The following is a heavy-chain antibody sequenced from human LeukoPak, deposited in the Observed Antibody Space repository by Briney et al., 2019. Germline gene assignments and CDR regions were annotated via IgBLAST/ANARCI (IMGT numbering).Heavy chain of an antibody. J-gene: IGHJ4*02. CDR1: GYTFTSYA. CDR2: INAGNGNT. Sequence: ASVKVSCKASGYTFTSYAMHWVRQAPGQRLEWMGWINAGNGNTKYSQKFQGRVTITRDTSASTAYMELSSLRSEDTAVYYCARERYNDYVWGSYRFFDYWGQGTLVTVSS. D-gene: IGHD3-16*02. CDR3: ARERYNDYVWGSYRFFDY. V-gene: IGHV1-3*01.